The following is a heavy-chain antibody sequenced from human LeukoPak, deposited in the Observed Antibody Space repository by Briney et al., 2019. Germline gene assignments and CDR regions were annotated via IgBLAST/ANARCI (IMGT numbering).Heavy chain of an antibody. CDR1: GFTFSSYW. CDR3: AREVTPTRIAARPFDY. CDR2: IKQDGSEK. D-gene: IGHD6-6*01. Sequence: GGSLRLSCAASGFTFSSYWMSWVRQAPGKGLEWVANIKQDGSEKYYVDSVKGRFTISRDNAKNSLYLQMNSLRAEDTAVYYCAREVTPTRIAARPFDYWGQGTLVTVSS. V-gene: IGHV3-7*01. J-gene: IGHJ4*02.